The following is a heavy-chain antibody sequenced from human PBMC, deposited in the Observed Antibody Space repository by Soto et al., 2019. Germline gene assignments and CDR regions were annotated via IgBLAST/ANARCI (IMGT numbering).Heavy chain of an antibody. D-gene: IGHD6-13*01. CDR2: ISYDGSNK. J-gene: IGHJ5*02. V-gene: IGHV3-30*18. CDR1: GFTFSSYG. CDR3: AKSSWPPNWFDP. Sequence: GGSLRLSCAASGFTFSSYGMHWVRQAPGKGLEWVAVISYDGSNKYYADSVKGRFTISRDNSKNTLYLQMNSLRSEDTAVYYCAKSSWPPNWFDPWGQGTLVTVSS.